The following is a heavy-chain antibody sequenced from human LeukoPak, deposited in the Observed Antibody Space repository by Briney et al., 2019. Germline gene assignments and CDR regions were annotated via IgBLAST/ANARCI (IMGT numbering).Heavy chain of an antibody. CDR2: ITTSGATT. CDR3: AIMHGYYDGSGYWVQ. CDR1: GFTFCSYG. Sequence: PGGSLRLSCAASGFTFCSYGMGWVRQAPGKGLEWVSFITTSGATTSYADSVKGRFTISRDNPRNTLYMQMNSLRDEDTALYYCAIMHGYYDGSGYWVQWGQGTLVTVSS. J-gene: IGHJ4*02. V-gene: IGHV3-23*01. D-gene: IGHD3-22*01.